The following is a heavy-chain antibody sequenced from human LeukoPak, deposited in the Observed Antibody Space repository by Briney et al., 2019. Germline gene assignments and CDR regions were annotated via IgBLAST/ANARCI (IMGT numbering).Heavy chain of an antibody. CDR3: ARRGYCSSTSCSDAFDI. CDR2: ISSSGSTI. Sequence: GGSLRLSCAASGFTFSDYYMNWIRQAPGKGLERVSYISSSGSTIYHVDSVKGRFTISRDNAKNSLYLQMNSLRAEDTAVYYCARRGYCSSTSCSDAFDIWGQGTMVTVSS. CDR1: GFTFSDYY. V-gene: IGHV3-11*04. J-gene: IGHJ3*02. D-gene: IGHD2-2*01.